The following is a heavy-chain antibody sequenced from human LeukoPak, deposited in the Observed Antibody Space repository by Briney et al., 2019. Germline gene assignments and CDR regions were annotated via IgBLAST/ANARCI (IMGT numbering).Heavy chain of an antibody. CDR3: AREAVVVVAATSNWFDP. J-gene: IGHJ5*02. CDR2: IYSGGST. V-gene: IGHV3-53*01. D-gene: IGHD2-15*01. CDR1: GFTVSSNY. Sequence: GSLRLSCAASGFTVSSNYMSWVRQAPGKGLEWVSIIYSGGSTFYADSVKGRFTISRDNSKNTLYLQMNSLRAEDTAVYYCAREAVVVVAATSNWFDPWGQGTLVTVSS.